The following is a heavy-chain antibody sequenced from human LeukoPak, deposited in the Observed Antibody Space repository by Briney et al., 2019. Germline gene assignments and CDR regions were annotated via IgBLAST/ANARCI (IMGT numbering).Heavy chain of an antibody. D-gene: IGHD3-3*01. V-gene: IGHV1-69*04. J-gene: IGHJ6*03. Sequence: SVKVSCKASGGTFSSYTISWVRQAPGQGLEWMGRIIPILGIANYAQKFQGRVTITADKSTGTAYMELSSLRSEDTAVYYCARDLGVVSYYYYMDVWGKGTTVTVSS. CDR3: ARDLGVVSYYYYMDV. CDR2: IIPILGIA. CDR1: GGTFSSYT.